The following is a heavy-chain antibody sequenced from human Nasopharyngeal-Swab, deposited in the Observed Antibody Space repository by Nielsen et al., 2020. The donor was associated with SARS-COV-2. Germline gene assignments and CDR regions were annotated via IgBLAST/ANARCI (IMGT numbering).Heavy chain of an antibody. J-gene: IGHJ6*03. CDR3: AGNGGFGELVAYYYYYRDV. CDR2: ISAYNSNT. D-gene: IGHD3-10*01. V-gene: IGHV1-18*04. Sequence: ASVNVSCKASGYTFTGYYMHWVRQAPGQGLEWMGWISAYNSNTNYTQKLQDRVTMTTDTSTSTAYMELRSLRSDDTAVYYSAGNGGFGELVAYYYYYRDVWGKGTTVTVSS. CDR1: GYTFTGYY.